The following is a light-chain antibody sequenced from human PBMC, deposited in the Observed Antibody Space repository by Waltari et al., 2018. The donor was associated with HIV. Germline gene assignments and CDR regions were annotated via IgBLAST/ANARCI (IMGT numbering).Light chain of an antibody. V-gene: IGKV3-11*01. J-gene: IGKJ4*01. CDR2: DAS. CDR3: QQCSDWPLS. Sequence: EIVLIQSPAILYLSPGERATLSCRASQSVTHYLAWYQQKPGQAPRLLIYDASIRATGIPDRFSGSGSGTDFNLTISSLGPEDFAVYYCQQCSDWPLSFGGGSRVEIK. CDR1: QSVTHY.